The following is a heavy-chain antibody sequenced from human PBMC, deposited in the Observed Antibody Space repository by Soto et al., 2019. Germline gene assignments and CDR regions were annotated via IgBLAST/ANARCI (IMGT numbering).Heavy chain of an antibody. D-gene: IGHD4-17*01. V-gene: IGHV1-69*01. Sequence: QVQLVQSGAEVKKPGSSVKVSCKASGGTFSNYAISWVRQSPGQGLEWMGGITPIFGTANHAQKFQGRVTITADESTSTAYMELSSLRSEDTAVYYCEREGYGDYGKHFDYWGQGTLVTVSS. J-gene: IGHJ4*02. CDR3: EREGYGDYGKHFDY. CDR1: GGTFSNYA. CDR2: ITPIFGTA.